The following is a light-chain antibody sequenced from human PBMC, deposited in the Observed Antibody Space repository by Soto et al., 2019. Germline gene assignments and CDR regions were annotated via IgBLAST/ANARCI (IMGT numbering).Light chain of an antibody. Sequence: DIPMTQSPSSLSASVGDRVTITCRASQTISNYLNWYQQKPGKAPELLIYAASSLQSGVPSRFSGSGSETDFTLTISSLQPEDSATYYCQQSYTTWYTFGQGTKLEIK. V-gene: IGKV1-39*01. CDR1: QTISNY. CDR3: QQSYTTWYT. CDR2: AAS. J-gene: IGKJ2*01.